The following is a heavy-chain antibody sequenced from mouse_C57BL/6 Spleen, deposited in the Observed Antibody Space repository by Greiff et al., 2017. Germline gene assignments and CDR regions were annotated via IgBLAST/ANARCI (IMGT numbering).Heavy chain of an antibody. CDR2: IYPGSGNT. V-gene: IGHV1-84*01. CDR3: ARGAYYSKEYYYAMDY. Sequence: VQLQQSGPELVKPGASVKISCKASGYTFTDYYINWVKQRPGQGLEWIGWIYPGSGNTKYNEKFKGKATLTVDTSSSTAYMQLSSLTSEDSAVYFCARGAYYSKEYYYAMDYWGQGTSVTVSS. J-gene: IGHJ4*01. D-gene: IGHD2-5*01. CDR1: GYTFTDYY.